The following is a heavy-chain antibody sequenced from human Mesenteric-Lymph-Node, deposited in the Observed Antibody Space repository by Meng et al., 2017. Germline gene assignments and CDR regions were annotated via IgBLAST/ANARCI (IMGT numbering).Heavy chain of an antibody. CDR1: GSRFTCND. Sequence: QGQLVLSGAGVRIVRACVSVGLSGAGSRFTCNDMYGVRQRQGQRHEWMGLINVGNGNTKNSQEFQGGVTITMSTYDSKDYMELRSLRSEDKDVYDCERVGGATAPRYYFDYWGQGTLVTVSS. CDR2: INVGNGNT. D-gene: IGHD1-26*01. V-gene: IGHV1-3*01. J-gene: IGHJ4*02. CDR3: ERVGGATAPRYYFDY.